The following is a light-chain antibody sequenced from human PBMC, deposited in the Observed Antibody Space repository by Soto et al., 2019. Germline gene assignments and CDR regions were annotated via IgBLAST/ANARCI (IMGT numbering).Light chain of an antibody. CDR2: EVY. Sequence: QSVLTQPPCASGSPGQSVTISCTGTSSDVGGYNYVSWYQHHPGKAPKLIIYEVYKRPSGVPDRFSGSKSGNTAALTVSGLQAEDEADYYCSSYVGTNSYVFGTGTKVTVL. V-gene: IGLV2-8*01. CDR3: SSYVGTNSYV. J-gene: IGLJ1*01. CDR1: SSDVGGYNY.